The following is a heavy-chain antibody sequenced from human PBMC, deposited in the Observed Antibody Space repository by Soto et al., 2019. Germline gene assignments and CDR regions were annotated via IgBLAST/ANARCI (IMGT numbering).Heavy chain of an antibody. Sequence: EVQLLESGGGLVQPGGSLRLSCAASGFTFSNFVMGWVRRAPGKGLEWVSAIGGTSGSTYYADSVKGRVTISRDNSKNTLSLQMNSLRAEDTAIYYCAKRRGDGNFDLWGRGTLVTVSS. V-gene: IGHV3-23*01. J-gene: IGHJ2*01. CDR3: AKRRGDGNFDL. CDR2: IGGTSGST. D-gene: IGHD7-27*01. CDR1: GFTFSNFV.